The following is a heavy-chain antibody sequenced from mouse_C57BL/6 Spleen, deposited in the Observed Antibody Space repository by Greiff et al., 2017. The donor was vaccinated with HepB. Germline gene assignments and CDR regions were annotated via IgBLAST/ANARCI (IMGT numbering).Heavy chain of an antibody. CDR3: ARVGYYGSRYFDV. D-gene: IGHD1-1*01. V-gene: IGHV3-6*01. J-gene: IGHJ1*03. CDR2: ISYDGSN. CDR1: GYSITSGYY. Sequence: EVKLEESGPGLVKPSQSLSLTCSVTGYSITSGYYWNWIRQFPGNKLEWMGYISYDGSNNYNPSLKNRISITRDTSKNQFFLKLNSVTTEDTATYYCARVGYYGSRYFDVWGTGTTVTVSS.